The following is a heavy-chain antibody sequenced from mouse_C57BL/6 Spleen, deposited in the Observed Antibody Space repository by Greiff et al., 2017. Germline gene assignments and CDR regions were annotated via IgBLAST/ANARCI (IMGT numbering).Heavy chain of an antibody. Sequence: EVQLQQSGPELVKPGASVKIPCKASGYKFNDYNMDWVKQSHGKSLEWIGNINPNNGGTIYNQKVKGKATLTVDKSSSTAYMELRSLTSEDTAFYYCASGRYYGSSLYFDVWGTGTTVTVSS. D-gene: IGHD1-1*01. CDR2: INPNNGGT. CDR3: ASGRYYGSSLYFDV. V-gene: IGHV1-18*01. J-gene: IGHJ1*03. CDR1: GYKFNDYN.